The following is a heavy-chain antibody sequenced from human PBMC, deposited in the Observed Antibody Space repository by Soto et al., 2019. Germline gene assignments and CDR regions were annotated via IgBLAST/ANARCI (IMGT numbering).Heavy chain of an antibody. J-gene: IGHJ4*02. CDR2: ISYDGNNK. CDR3: AKPNPNPPLG. D-gene: IGHD2-8*01. Sequence: GGSLRLSCEASGFTFSSYGMHWVRQAPGKGLEWVAVISYDGNNKYYADSVKGRFTISRDNSKSTLYLQMNSLRAEDTAIYYCAKPNPNPPLGWGQGTLVTVSS. CDR1: GFTFSSYG. V-gene: IGHV3-30*18.